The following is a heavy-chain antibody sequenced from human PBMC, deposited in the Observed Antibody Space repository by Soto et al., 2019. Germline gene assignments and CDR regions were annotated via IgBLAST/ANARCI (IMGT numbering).Heavy chain of an antibody. CDR3: ARDLWGDSSGWYTGAW. CDR1: GYTFTSYG. CDR2: ISAYNGNT. J-gene: IGHJ4*02. V-gene: IGHV1-18*01. Sequence: ASVEVSCKASGYTFTSYGISWVRQAPGQGLEWMGWISAYNGNTNYAQKLQGRVTMTTDTSTSTAYMELRSLRSDDTAVYYCARDLWGDSSGWYTGAWWGQGTLVTVSS. D-gene: IGHD6-19*01.